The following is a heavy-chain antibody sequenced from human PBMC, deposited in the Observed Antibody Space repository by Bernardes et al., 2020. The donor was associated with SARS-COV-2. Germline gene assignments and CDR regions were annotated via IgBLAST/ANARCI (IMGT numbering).Heavy chain of an antibody. CDR1: GFTFSSYG. CDR2: ISYDGSNK. J-gene: IGHJ6*02. V-gene: IGHV3-30*03. Sequence: GGSLSPSSAASGFTFSSYGMHWVRPAPGKGLEWVAVISYDGSNKYYADSVKGRFTISRDNSKNTLYLQMNSLRAEDTAVYYCVGELLPRYGMDVWGQGTTVTVSS. D-gene: IGHD3-10*01. CDR3: VGELLPRYGMDV.